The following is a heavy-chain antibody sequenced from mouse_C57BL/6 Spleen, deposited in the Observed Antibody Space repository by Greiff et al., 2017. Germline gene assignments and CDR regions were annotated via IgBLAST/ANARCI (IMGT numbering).Heavy chain of an antibody. Sequence: EVKLVESEGGLVQPGSSMKLSCTASGFTFSDYYMAWVRQVPEKGLEWVANINYDGSSTYYLDSLKSRFIISRDNAKNILYLQMSSLNSEDTATYYCARENYYGSSPYAMDYWGQGTSVTVSS. CDR2: INYDGSST. CDR1: GFTFSDYY. J-gene: IGHJ4*01. D-gene: IGHD1-1*01. V-gene: IGHV5-16*01. CDR3: ARENYYGSSPYAMDY.